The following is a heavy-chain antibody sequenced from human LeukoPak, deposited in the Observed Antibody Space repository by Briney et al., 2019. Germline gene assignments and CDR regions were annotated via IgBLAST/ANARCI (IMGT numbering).Heavy chain of an antibody. V-gene: IGHV3-23*01. CDR2: LSDSGRTT. D-gene: IGHD2-15*01. J-gene: IGHJ4*02. Sequence: GGSLRLSCAASGFTFSNYAMTWVRQAPGKGLEWVSGLSDSGRTTYYTGSVKGRFTISRDNSKNTLYLQMNSLRAEDTAIYYCAKGGSSGGSCYFDYWGQGTLVSASS. CDR1: GFTFSNYA. CDR3: AKGGSSGGSCYFDY.